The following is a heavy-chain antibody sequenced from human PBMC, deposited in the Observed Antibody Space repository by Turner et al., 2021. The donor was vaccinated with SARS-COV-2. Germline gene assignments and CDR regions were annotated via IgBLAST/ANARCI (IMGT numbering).Heavy chain of an antibody. D-gene: IGHD3-3*01. CDR3: AREYYYVWSGYLGYGMDF. CDR2: ISSRISYI. CDR1: GFHFRSYS. Sequence: EVQLVESGGGLVKPGESLRRLCADSGFHFRSYSMNWVRQAPGKGLEWVSSISSRISYIYYADSVKGRFTISIDNAKNSLYLQMNSLRAEDTAVYYCAREYYYVWSGYLGYGMDFWGQGTTVTVSS. V-gene: IGHV3-21*01. J-gene: IGHJ6*02.